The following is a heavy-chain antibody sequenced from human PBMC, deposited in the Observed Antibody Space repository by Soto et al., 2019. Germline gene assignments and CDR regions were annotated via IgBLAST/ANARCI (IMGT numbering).Heavy chain of an antibody. CDR2: IWYDGSNK. CDR3: ARGTVTWYYYGMDV. Sequence: GGSLRLSCAASGFTFSSYGMHWVRQAPGKGLEWVAVIWYDGSNKYYADSVKSRFTISRDNSKNTLYLQMNSLRAEDTAVYYCARGTVTWYYYGMDVWGQGTTVTVYS. CDR1: GFTFSSYG. V-gene: IGHV3-33*01. D-gene: IGHD4-4*01. J-gene: IGHJ6*02.